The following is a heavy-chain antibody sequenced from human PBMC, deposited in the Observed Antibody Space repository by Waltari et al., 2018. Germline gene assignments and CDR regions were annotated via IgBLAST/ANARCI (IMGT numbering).Heavy chain of an antibody. CDR2: IDYSGST. CDR3: ARVTKIAAAGTGRGSYYFDY. J-gene: IGHJ4*02. V-gene: IGHV4-59*01. Sequence: QVQLQESGPGLVKPSETLSLTCTVSGGSISSYYWSWIRQPPGKGLEWIGYIDYSGSTNDNPSLKSRVTISVDTSKNQFSLKLSSVTAADTAVYYCARVTKIAAAGTGRGSYYFDYWGQGTLVTVSS. CDR1: GGSISSYY. D-gene: IGHD6-13*01.